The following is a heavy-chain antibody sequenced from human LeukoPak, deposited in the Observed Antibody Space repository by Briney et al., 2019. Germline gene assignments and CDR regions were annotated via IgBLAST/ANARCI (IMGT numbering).Heavy chain of an antibody. Sequence: ASVKVSCKASGYTFTSYGISWVRQAPGQGLEWMGGIIPIFGTANYAQKFQGRVTITADKSTSTVYMELSSLRSEDTAVYYCATREWHLDYWGQGTLVTVSS. CDR3: ATREWHLDY. CDR2: IIPIFGTA. CDR1: GYTFTSYG. D-gene: IGHD3-3*01. J-gene: IGHJ4*02. V-gene: IGHV1-69*06.